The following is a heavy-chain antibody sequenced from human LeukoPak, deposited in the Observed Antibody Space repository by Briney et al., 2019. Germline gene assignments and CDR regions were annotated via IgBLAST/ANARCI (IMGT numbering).Heavy chain of an antibody. D-gene: IGHD7-27*01. Sequence: PGGSLRLSCAASGFTFSTYGIHWVRQAPGKGLEWVAVISYDGSNKYYADSVKGRFTIFRDNSKNTVYLQMNSLRAEDAAVYYCATIGDRRTGELYRIDYWGQGTLVTVSS. CDR2: ISYDGSNK. CDR3: ATIGDRRTGELYRIDY. J-gene: IGHJ4*02. CDR1: GFTFSTYG. V-gene: IGHV3-30*03.